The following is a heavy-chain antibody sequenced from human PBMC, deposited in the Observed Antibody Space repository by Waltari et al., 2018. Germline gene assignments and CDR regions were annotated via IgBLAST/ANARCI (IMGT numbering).Heavy chain of an antibody. CDR2: IYYSGST. Sequence: QLQLQESGPGLVKPSETLSLTCTVSGGSISSSSYYWGWIRQPPGKGLEWIGSIYYSGSTYYNPSLKSRVTISVDTSKNQFSLKLSSVTAADTAVYYCASQGVRGVIFPFDYWGQGTLVIVSS. D-gene: IGHD3-10*01. J-gene: IGHJ4*02. CDR3: ASQGVRGVIFPFDY. CDR1: GGSISSSSYY. V-gene: IGHV4-39*01.